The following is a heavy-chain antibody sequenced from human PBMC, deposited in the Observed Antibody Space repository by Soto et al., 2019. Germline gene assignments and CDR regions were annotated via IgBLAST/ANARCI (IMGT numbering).Heavy chain of an antibody. CDR2: VHYSGST. CDR1: GDSPRNSNC. J-gene: IGHJ2*01. V-gene: IGHV4-4*02. Sequence: QVQLQESGPGLVKPSGTLSLTCAVSGDSPRNSNCWGWVRHPQGKGLEWIGEVHYSGSTNYNPSLKSRVSISIDTSKNQFSLKLSSVTAADTAVYYCARRIYGDWYFDLWGRGTLVTVTS. D-gene: IGHD3-16*01. CDR3: ARRIYGDWYFDL.